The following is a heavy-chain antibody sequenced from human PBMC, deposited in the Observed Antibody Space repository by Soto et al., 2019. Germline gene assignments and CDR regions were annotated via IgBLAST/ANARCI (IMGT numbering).Heavy chain of an antibody. J-gene: IGHJ4*02. CDR1: GSRFSNYV. D-gene: IGHD2-2*02. CDR2: IIPIFNST. CDR3: AREGRGKKAGYNGLVSLGY. Sequence: SVKVSCKVSGSRFSNYVISWVRQAPGHGLEWLGRIIPIFNSTKYAQSFQGRVTITADKSTSTASLELSSLRSDDTAVYHCAREGRGKKAGYNGLVSLGYWGQGTLVTVSS. V-gene: IGHV1-69*06.